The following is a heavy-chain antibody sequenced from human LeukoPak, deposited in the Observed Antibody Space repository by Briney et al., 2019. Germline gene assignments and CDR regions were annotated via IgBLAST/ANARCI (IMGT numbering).Heavy chain of an antibody. CDR3: ARDGTSTDDY. CDR1: GYTFSSYG. D-gene: IGHD2-2*01. Sequence: ASVKVSCKASGYTFSSYGVTWVRPAPGQGLEWMGWISTYNGNTNYAQNLQGRVTMTTDTSTSTAYMELRSLRSDDTAVYYCARDGTSTDDYWGQGTLVTVSS. J-gene: IGHJ4*02. CDR2: ISTYNGNT. V-gene: IGHV1-18*01.